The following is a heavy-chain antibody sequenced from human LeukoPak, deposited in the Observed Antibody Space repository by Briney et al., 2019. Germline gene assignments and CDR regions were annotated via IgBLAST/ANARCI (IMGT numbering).Heavy chain of an antibody. V-gene: IGHV3-15*01. CDR3: TTDSSGYYYYYYGMDV. CDR2: IKSKTDGGTT. J-gene: IGHJ6*02. CDR1: GFTFSNAW. D-gene: IGHD3-22*01. Sequence: GGSLRLSCAASGFTFSNAWMSWVRQAPGKGLEWVGRIKSKTDGGTTDYAAPVKCRFTISRDDSKNTLYLQMNSLKTEDTAVYYCTTDSSGYYYYYYGMDVWGQGTTVTVSS.